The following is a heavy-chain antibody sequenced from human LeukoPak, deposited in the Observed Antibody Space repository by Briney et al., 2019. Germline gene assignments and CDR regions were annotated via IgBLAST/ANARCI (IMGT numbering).Heavy chain of an antibody. Sequence: GGSLRLSCAASEFSVGSNYMTWVRQAPGKGLEWVANVNQGGTGKYYVDSVKGRFTISRDNAENSLYLQMNSLRAEDTAVYYCAREHYFYHMDAWGEGTTVTVSS. CDR3: AREHYFYHMDA. CDR1: EFSVGSNY. V-gene: IGHV3-7*01. CDR2: VNQGGTGK. J-gene: IGHJ6*03.